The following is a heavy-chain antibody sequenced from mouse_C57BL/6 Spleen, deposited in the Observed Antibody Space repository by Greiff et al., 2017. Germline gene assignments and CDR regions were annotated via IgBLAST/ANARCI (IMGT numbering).Heavy chain of an antibody. CDR1: GYTFTSYW. J-gene: IGHJ2*01. Sequence: VQLQQPGAELVMPGASVKLSCKASGYTFTSYWMHWVKQRPGQGLEWIGEIAPSDSYTNYNQKFKGKSTLTVDKSSSTAYMQLSSLTSEDSAVYYCARRGFDYWGQGTTLTVSS. CDR2: IAPSDSYT. CDR3: ARRGFDY. V-gene: IGHV1-69*01.